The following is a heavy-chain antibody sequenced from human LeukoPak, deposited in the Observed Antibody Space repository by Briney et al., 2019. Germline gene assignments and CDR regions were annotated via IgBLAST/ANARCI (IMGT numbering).Heavy chain of an antibody. V-gene: IGHV4-59*01. J-gene: IGHJ5*02. CDR3: ARDRGFCSGGSCYRWFDP. CDR2: IYYSGST. Sequence: PSETLSLTCSVSSVSISSYSWSWIRQPPGKGLECIGYIYYSGSTNYNPSLKCRVTISVDTSKKQFSLKLSSVTAADTAVYYCARDRGFCSGGSCYRWFDPWGQGTLVTVSS. D-gene: IGHD2-15*01. CDR1: SVSISSYS.